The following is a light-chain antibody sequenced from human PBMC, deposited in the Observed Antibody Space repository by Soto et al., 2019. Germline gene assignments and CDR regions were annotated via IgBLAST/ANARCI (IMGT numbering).Light chain of an antibody. CDR1: QSVSSY. CDR2: DAS. V-gene: IGKV3-11*01. J-gene: IGKJ1*01. Sequence: EIVLTQSPATLSLCPGERASLSCRASQSVSSYLAWYQQKPGQAPRLLIYDASNRATGIPARFSGSGSGTDFTLTISCLQSEDFATYYCQQYYSYPLTFGQGTKVDIK. CDR3: QQYYSYPLT.